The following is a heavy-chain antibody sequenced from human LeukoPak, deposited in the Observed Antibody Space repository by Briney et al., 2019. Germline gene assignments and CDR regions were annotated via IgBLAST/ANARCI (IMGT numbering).Heavy chain of an antibody. V-gene: IGHV4-34*01. CDR2: INHSVST. Sequence: SETLSLTCAVYGGSFSGYYWSWIRQPPGKWLEWIGEINHSVSTNYNPSLKSRVTISVDTSKNQFSPKLSSVTAADTAVYYCARFPSYFTMVRGVISAIDYWGQGTLVTVSS. CDR1: GGSFSGYY. D-gene: IGHD3-10*01. J-gene: IGHJ4*02. CDR3: ARFPSYFTMVRGVISAIDY.